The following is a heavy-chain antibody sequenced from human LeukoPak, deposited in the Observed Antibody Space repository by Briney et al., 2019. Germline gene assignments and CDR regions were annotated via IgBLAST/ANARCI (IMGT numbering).Heavy chain of an antibody. CDR2: ISSSSSYI. V-gene: IGHV3-21*01. CDR3: ARGTTGFTTGTFDP. J-gene: IGHJ5*02. D-gene: IGHD1-14*01. Sequence: GGSLRLSCEASGFTFSSYSMNWVRQAPGKGLEWVSSISSSSSYIYYADSVKGRFTISRDNAKNSLYLQMNSLRAEDTAVYYCARGTTGFTTGTFDPWGQGTLVTVSS. CDR1: GFTFSSYS.